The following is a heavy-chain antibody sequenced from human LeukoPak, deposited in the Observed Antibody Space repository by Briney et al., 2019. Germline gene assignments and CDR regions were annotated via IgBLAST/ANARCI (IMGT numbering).Heavy chain of an antibody. CDR3: ARDLGYSSSWYDY. V-gene: IGHV1-8*02. CDR2: MNPNSGNT. D-gene: IGHD6-13*01. CDR1: GGTFSSYA. J-gene: IGHJ4*02. Sequence: ASVKVSCKASGGTFSSYAINWVRQATGQGLEWMGWMNPNSGNTGYAQKFQGRVTMTRNTSISTAYMELSSLRSEDTAVYYCARDLGYSSSWYDYWGQGTLVTVSS.